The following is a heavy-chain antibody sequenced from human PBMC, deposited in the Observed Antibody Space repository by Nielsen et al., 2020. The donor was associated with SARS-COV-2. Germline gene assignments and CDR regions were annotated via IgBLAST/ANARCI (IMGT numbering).Heavy chain of an antibody. CDR2: IYTSGST. J-gene: IGHJ6*02. CDR3: ARQAGLERPANYYYGMDV. D-gene: IGHD1-1*01. CDR1: GGSISSGSYY. Sequence: SETLSLTCTVSGGSISSGSYYWSWIRQPAGKGLEWIGRIYTSGSTNYNPSLKSRVTISVDTSKNQFSLKLSSVTAADTAVYYCARQAGLERPANYYYGMDVWGQGTTVTVSS. V-gene: IGHV4-61*02.